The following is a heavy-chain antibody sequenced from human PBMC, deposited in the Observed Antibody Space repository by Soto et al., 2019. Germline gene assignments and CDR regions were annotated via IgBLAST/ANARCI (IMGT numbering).Heavy chain of an antibody. CDR3: TAYDYVWGSYRKIDY. V-gene: IGHV4-39*01. CDR1: GGSISSSSYY. D-gene: IGHD3-16*02. Sequence: QLQLQESGPGLVKPSETLSLTCTVSGGSISSSSYYWGWIRQPPGKGLEWIGSIYYSGSTYYNPSLKSRVTISVATSKNQFSLKLSSVTAADTAVYYCTAYDYVWGSYRKIDYWGQGTLVTVSS. J-gene: IGHJ4*02. CDR2: IYYSGST.